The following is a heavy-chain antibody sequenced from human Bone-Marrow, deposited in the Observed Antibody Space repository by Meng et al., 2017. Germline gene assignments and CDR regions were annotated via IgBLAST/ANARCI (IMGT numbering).Heavy chain of an antibody. CDR2: ISDSDGST. Sequence: VQLVESGGGVVQPGGSLRLSCAASGFTFNNYAMSWVRQAPGKGLEWVSGISDSDGSTYYADSVKGRFTISRDNSRNTLYLQMNSLRAEDTAVYYCAEQISIQRHSDYWGQGTLVTVSS. J-gene: IGHJ4*02. D-gene: IGHD2/OR15-2a*01. CDR1: GFTFNNYA. CDR3: AEQISIQRHSDY. V-gene: IGHV3-23*04.